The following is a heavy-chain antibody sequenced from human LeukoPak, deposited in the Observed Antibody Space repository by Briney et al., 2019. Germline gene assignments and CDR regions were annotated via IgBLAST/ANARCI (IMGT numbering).Heavy chain of an antibody. J-gene: IGHJ6*03. CDR2: INTDGSST. CDR3: ARGGVVPNYYYYYYMDV. D-gene: IGHD3-3*01. CDR1: GFTFSGYW. V-gene: IGHV3-74*01. Sequence: GGSLRLSCAASGFTFSGYWMYWVRQAPGKGLVWVSRINTDGSSTSYADSVQGRFTISRDNAKNTLYLQMNSLRAEDTAVYYCARGGVVPNYYYYYYMDVWGKGTTVTVSS.